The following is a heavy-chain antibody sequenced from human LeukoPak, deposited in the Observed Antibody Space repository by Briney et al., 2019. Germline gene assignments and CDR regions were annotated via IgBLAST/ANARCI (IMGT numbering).Heavy chain of an antibody. CDR3: ASGIAAAGTSGPD. CDR2: IYYSGST. CDR1: GGSISSSSYY. V-gene: IGHV4-39*01. D-gene: IGHD6-13*01. Sequence: SETLSLTCTVSGGSISSSSYYWGWIRQPPGKGLEWIGSIYYSGSTYYNPSLKSRVTISVDTSKNQFSLKLSSVTAADTAVYYCASGIAAAGTSGPDWGQGTLVTVSS. J-gene: IGHJ4*02.